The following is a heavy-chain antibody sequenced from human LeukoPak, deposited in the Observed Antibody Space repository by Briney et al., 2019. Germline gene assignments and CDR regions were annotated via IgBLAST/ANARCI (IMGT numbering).Heavy chain of an antibody. CDR2: IIPIFGTA. Sequence: GASVKVSCKASGGTFSSYAISWVRQAPGQGLEWMGGIIPIFGTANYAQKFQGWVTMTRDTSISTAYMELSRLRSDDTAVYYCARQYCGGDCYSFRPTLYGMDVWGQGTTVTVSS. D-gene: IGHD2-21*02. CDR1: GGTFSSYA. V-gene: IGHV1-69*05. CDR3: ARQYCGGDCYSFRPTLYGMDV. J-gene: IGHJ6*02.